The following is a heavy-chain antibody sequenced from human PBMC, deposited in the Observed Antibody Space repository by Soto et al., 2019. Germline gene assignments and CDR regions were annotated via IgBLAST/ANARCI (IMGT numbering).Heavy chain of an antibody. CDR1: GFTFSSYG. Sequence: GGSLRLSCEVSGFTFSSYGMHWVRQAPGKGLEWVAVISYDGSNKYYADSVKGRFTISGDNSKNTLYLQMNSLRVEDTAMYYCVRENYFYGMDVWGQGTAVTVSS. CDR3: VRENYFYGMDV. V-gene: IGHV3-30*03. CDR2: ISYDGSNK. J-gene: IGHJ6*02.